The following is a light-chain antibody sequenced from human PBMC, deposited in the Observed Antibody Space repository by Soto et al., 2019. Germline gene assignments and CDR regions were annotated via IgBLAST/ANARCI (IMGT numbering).Light chain of an antibody. CDR2: AAS. V-gene: IGKV3-15*01. J-gene: IGKJ2*01. CDR3: LQHKSWPFT. Sequence: EIVMTQSPATLSVSPGERATLSCRASQSFSSSLAWFQQKPGQAPRLLIYAASARATGIAARLSGSGSGTEFTLTISSLQSEDFAVYYCLQHKSWPFTFGQGTKLELK. CDR1: QSFSSS.